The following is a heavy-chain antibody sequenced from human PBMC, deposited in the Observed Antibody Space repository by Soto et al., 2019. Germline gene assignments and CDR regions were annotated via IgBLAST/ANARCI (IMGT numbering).Heavy chain of an antibody. J-gene: IGHJ3*01. Sequence: DVRLVESGGGLVQPGGSLRLSCTGSGFKFDDYAMHWVRQAPGTGLEWVACISYNSGAISYVDSVRGRFTISRDNARNSLYLQMNSLRAEDTALYYCTRAVRDIRVLARGALDVWGLGTMVTVS. CDR1: GFKFDDYA. D-gene: IGHD5-12*01. CDR3: TRAVRDIRVLARGALDV. CDR2: ISYNSGAI. V-gene: IGHV3-9*01.